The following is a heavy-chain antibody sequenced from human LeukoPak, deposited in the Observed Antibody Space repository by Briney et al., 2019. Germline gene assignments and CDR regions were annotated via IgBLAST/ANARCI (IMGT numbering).Heavy chain of an antibody. J-gene: IGHJ4*02. V-gene: IGHV4-38-2*01. CDR1: GYSISSGYY. Sequence: SETLSLTCAVSGYSISSGYYWGWIRQPPGKGLEWIGSIYHSGSTYYNPSLKSRVTISVDTSKNQFSLKLSSVTAADTAVYYCARLSTSCHDYSGQGTLVTVSS. CDR3: ARLSTSCHDY. D-gene: IGHD2-2*01. CDR2: IYHSGST.